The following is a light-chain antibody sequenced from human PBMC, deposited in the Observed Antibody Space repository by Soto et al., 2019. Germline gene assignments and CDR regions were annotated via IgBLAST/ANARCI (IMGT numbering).Light chain of an antibody. J-gene: IGLJ2*01. CDR3: SSYTSTSTLV. Sequence: QSALTQPASVSGSPGQSITISCTGTRSDVGGYKYVSWYRHHPGKAPKLVMYGVNDRPSGVSNRFSGGKSGNTASLTISGLQVEDEGDYYCSSYTSTSTLVFGGGTKLTVL. CDR1: RSDVGGYKY. CDR2: GVN. V-gene: IGLV2-14*01.